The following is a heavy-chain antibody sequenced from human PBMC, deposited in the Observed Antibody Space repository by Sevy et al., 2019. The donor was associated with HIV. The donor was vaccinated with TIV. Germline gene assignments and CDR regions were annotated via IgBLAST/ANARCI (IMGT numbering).Heavy chain of an antibody. Sequence: GGSLRLSCAASGFTFSIYSMNWVRQAPGKGLEWVLSISSSGTYIYYVDSVKGRFTISRDNAKNLLYLQMNSLRAEDTAVCYCASEPVAGTVYWGQGTLVTVSS. J-gene: IGHJ4*02. CDR2: ISSSGTYI. CDR1: GFTFSIYS. CDR3: ASEPVAGTVY. D-gene: IGHD6-19*01. V-gene: IGHV3-21*01.